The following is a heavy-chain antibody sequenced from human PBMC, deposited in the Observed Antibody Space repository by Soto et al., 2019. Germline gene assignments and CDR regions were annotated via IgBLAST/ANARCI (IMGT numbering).Heavy chain of an antibody. V-gene: IGHV1-3*01. Sequence: ASVKVSCKASGYSLTSYAMQWVRQAPGQGLEWMGWINAGNDNTKYAQRFQDRVTMTRDTSTDTAYMELSSLRSEDTAVYYCATVWMSRAGPIFDYWGQGTLVTVSS. CDR1: GYSLTSYA. CDR2: INAGNDNT. CDR3: ATVWMSRAGPIFDY. D-gene: IGHD5-12*01. J-gene: IGHJ4*02.